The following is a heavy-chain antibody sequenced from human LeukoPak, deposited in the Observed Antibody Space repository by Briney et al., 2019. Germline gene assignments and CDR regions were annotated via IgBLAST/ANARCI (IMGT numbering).Heavy chain of an antibody. Sequence: PSETLSLTCTVSSGSISSSSYYWGWIRQPPGKGLEWIGSIYYSGSTYYNPSLKSRVTISVDTSKNQFSLKLSSVTAADTAVYYCARSSGRSPNRDYMDVWGKGTTVTISS. V-gene: IGHV4-39*01. D-gene: IGHD1-14*01. CDR2: IYYSGST. CDR3: ARSSGRSPNRDYMDV. J-gene: IGHJ6*03. CDR1: SGSISSSSYY.